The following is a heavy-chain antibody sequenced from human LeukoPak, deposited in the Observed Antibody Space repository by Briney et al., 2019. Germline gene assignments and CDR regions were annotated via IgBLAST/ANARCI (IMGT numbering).Heavy chain of an antibody. CDR1: GYRFISYW. D-gene: IGHD3-10*01. CDR2: IYLGDSDT. J-gene: IGHJ5*01. Sequence: GESLKISCKCSGYRFISYWIAWVRQMPGKGLEWMGIIYLGDSDTRYSPSFQGQVTISADKSISTAYLQWSRLKASDTAMYYCAKSGGAYNWFVSWGQGTLVTVSS. CDR3: AKSGGAYNWFVS. V-gene: IGHV5-51*01.